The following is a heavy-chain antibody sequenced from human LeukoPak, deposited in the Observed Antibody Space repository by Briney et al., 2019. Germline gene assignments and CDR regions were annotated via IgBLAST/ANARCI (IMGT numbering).Heavy chain of an antibody. CDR1: GFTFSSYG. V-gene: IGHV3-30*18. CDR2: ISHDGSNK. CDR3: AKDLEHIVVVTAIDY. J-gene: IGHJ4*02. Sequence: GGSLRLSCAASGFTFSSYGMPWVRQAPGKGLEWVAVISHDGSNKNYADSVKGRFTISRGNSKNTLYLQMNSLRAEDTAVYYCAKDLEHIVVVTAIDYWGQGTLVTVSS. D-gene: IGHD2-21*02.